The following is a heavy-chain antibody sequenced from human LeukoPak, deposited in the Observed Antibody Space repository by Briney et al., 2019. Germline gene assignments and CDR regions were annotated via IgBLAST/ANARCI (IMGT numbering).Heavy chain of an antibody. Sequence: ASVKVSCKASGYIFTGYYMHWVRQAPGQGLEWMGWINPNSGDTNYAQKFQGRVTMTRDTSVSTAYMELSRLRSDDTAVYYCARDGHDSSGYYPDYWGQGTLVTVSS. CDR3: ARDGHDSSGYYPDY. CDR1: GYIFTGYY. D-gene: IGHD3-22*01. V-gene: IGHV1-2*02. CDR2: INPNSGDT. J-gene: IGHJ4*02.